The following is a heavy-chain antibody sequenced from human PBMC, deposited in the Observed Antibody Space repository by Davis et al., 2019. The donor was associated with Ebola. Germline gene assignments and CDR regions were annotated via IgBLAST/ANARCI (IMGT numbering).Heavy chain of an antibody. V-gene: IGHV4-39*07. Sequence: PSETLSLTCTVSGGSISSSSYYWGWIRQPPGKGLEWIGSIYYSGSTYYNPSLKSRVTISVDTSKNQFSLKLSSVTAADTAVYYCARAQLVRSYYYYGMDVWGQGTTVTVSS. D-gene: IGHD6-6*01. CDR1: GGSISSSSYY. CDR3: ARAQLVRSYYYYGMDV. J-gene: IGHJ6*02. CDR2: IYYSGST.